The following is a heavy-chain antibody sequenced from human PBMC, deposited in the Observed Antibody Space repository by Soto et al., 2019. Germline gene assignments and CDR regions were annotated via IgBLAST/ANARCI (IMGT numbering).Heavy chain of an antibody. CDR1: GGSISSSSYY. CDR3: ARTFWSGYTRFDY. D-gene: IGHD3-3*01. J-gene: IGHJ4*02. CDR2: IYYSGST. Sequence: SETLSLTCTVSGGSISSSSYYWGWIRQPPGKGLEWIGSIYYSGSTYYNPSLKSRVTISVDTSKNQFSLKLSSVTAADTAVYYCARTFWSGYTRFDYWGQGTLVTVSS. V-gene: IGHV4-39*01.